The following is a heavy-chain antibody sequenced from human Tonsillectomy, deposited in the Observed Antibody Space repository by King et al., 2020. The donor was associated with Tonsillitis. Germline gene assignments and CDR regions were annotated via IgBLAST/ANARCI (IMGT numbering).Heavy chain of an antibody. Sequence: DVQLVESGGGLVQPGGSLRLSCAASGFTFSSYSMNWVRQAPGKGLEWVSYISSSSSTIYYADSVKGRFTISRDNAKNSLYLKMNSLGAADTAVYYCAKGVVVAGSYSDWFDPWGQGTLVTVSS. V-gene: IGHV3-48*01. D-gene: IGHD2-15*01. J-gene: IGHJ5*02. CDR3: AKGVVVAGSYSDWFDP. CDR2: ISSSSSTI. CDR1: GFTFSSYS.